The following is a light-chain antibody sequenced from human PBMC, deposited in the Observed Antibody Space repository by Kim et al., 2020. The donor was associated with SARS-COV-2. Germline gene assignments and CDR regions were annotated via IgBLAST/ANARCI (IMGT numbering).Light chain of an antibody. CDR1: SGHTTNA. CDR2: VNNDGSH. Sequence: LVLTQSPSASASLGASVKLTCTLSSGHTTNAIAWHQQQPGKGPRFLMKVNNDGSHTKGDGIPDRFSGSSSGAERYLTISSLQSEDEADYYCQTWGAGFHWVFGGGTQLTVL. J-gene: IGLJ3*02. V-gene: IGLV4-69*01. CDR3: QTWGAGFHWV.